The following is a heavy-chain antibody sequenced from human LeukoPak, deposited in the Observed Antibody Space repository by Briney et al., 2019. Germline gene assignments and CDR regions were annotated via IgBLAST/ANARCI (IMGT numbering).Heavy chain of an antibody. CDR1: GYTFTSYD. D-gene: IGHD3-3*01. Sequence: ASVKVPCKASGYTFTSYDINWVRQAPGQGLEWMGWMNPNSGNTGYAQKFQGRVTITRNTSVSTAYMELSSLRSEDTAVYYCARGLLTRVTIFGVVASNWFDPWGQGTLVTVSS. CDR3: ARGLLTRVTIFGVVASNWFDP. V-gene: IGHV1-8*03. CDR2: MNPNSGNT. J-gene: IGHJ5*02.